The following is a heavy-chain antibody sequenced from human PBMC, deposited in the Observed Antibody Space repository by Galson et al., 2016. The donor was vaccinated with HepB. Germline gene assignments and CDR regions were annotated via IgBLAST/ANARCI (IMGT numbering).Heavy chain of an antibody. CDR1: GFTLSRFW. CDR3: ARYGDEAGWNFQH. D-gene: IGHD6-19*01. Sequence: SLRLSCAASGFTLSRFWMNWVRQAPGKGLEWVASIKEDGSKTSYVDSVKGRFTISRDNVENSLYLQMNSLRAEDTAGYYCARYGDEAGWNFQHWGQGTLVTVSS. J-gene: IGHJ1*01. V-gene: IGHV3-7*03. CDR2: IKEDGSKT.